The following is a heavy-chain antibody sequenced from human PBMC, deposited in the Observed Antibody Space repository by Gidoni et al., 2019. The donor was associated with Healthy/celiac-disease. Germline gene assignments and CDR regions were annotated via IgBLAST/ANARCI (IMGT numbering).Heavy chain of an antibody. J-gene: IGHJ6*02. D-gene: IGHD3-3*01. CDR3: ARGGTYYDFWSGYYTSYYYYGMDV. Sequence: QVQLVESGGGVVQPGRSLRLSCAAYGFPFSSYGMHGVRQAPGKGLEWVAVIWYDVSNKYYADSVKGRFTISRDNSKNTLYLQMNSLRAEDTAVYYCARGGTYYDFWSGYYTSYYYYGMDVWGQGTTVTVSS. V-gene: IGHV3-33*01. CDR2: IWYDVSNK. CDR1: GFPFSSYG.